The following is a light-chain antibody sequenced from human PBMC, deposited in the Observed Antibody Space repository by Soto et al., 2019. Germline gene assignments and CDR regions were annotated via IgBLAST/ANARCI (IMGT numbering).Light chain of an antibody. V-gene: IGLV2-11*01. J-gene: IGLJ1*01. CDR3: CSYAHRSPPLYV. Sequence: QSVLTQPRSVPGSPGQSVTISCTGTTSDVGGYNYVSWYQQHPGKAPKLMIYDVTKRPSGVPDRFSGSKSGNTASLTISGLQAEDEADYYCCSYAHRSPPLYVFGTGTKVTVL. CDR1: TSDVGGYNY. CDR2: DVT.